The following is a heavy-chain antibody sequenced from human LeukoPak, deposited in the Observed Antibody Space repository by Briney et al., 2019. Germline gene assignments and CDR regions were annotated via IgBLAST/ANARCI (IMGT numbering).Heavy chain of an antibody. CDR2: INPNSGGT. CDR1: GYTFTGYY. D-gene: IGHD3-3*01. J-gene: IGHJ6*03. Sequence: ASVKVSCKASGYTFTGYYMHWVRQAPGQGLEWMGWINPNSGGTNYAQKFQGRVTMTRDTSISTAYMELSRLRSDDTAVYYCARDAPITIFGVVRHMDVWGKGTTVTVSS. V-gene: IGHV1-2*02. CDR3: ARDAPITIFGVVRHMDV.